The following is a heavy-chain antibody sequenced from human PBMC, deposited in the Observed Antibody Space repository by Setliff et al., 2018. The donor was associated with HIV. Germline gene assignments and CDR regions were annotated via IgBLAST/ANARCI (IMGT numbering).Heavy chain of an antibody. Sequence: PSETLSPTCTVSGASIGSSTYYWGCIRQPPGKGLEWIGSIYYSGSTYYNPSLKSRVTISRDTSKNHFSLKLSSVTAADTAIYYCARHPAEGSGSYAALKRYFDLWGRGTLVTVSS. V-gene: IGHV4-39*01. CDR1: GASIGSSTYY. D-gene: IGHD3-10*01. CDR2: IYYSGST. CDR3: ARHPAEGSGSYAALKRYFDL. J-gene: IGHJ2*01.